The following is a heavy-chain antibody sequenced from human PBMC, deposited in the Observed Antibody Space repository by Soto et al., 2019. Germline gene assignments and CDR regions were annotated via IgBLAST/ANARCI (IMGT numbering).Heavy chain of an antibody. CDR1: GFSLSTSGMR. CDR3: ARSYYDSSGYPYYFDY. V-gene: IGHV2-70*04. CDR2: IDWDDDK. J-gene: IGHJ4*02. D-gene: IGHD3-22*01. Sequence: SGPTLVNPTQTLTLTCTFSGFSLSTSGMRVSWIRQPPGKALEWLARIDWDDDKFYSTSLKTRLTISKDTSKNQVVLTMTNMDPVDTATYYCARSYYDSSGYPYYFDYWGQGTLVTVSS.